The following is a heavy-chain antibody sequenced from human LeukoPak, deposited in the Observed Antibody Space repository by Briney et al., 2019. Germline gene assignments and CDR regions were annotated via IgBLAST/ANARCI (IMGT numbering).Heavy chain of an antibody. CDR2: IKQDGSEK. Sequence: GGSLRLSCAASGFTFSSYWMSWVRQAPGKGLEWVANIKQDGSEKYYVDSVKGRFTISRDNAKNSLYLQMNSLRAEDTAVYYCARSGIAVAGNPDYWGQGTLVTVSS. CDR3: ARSGIAVAGNPDY. V-gene: IGHV3-7*01. D-gene: IGHD6-19*01. CDR1: GFTFSSYW. J-gene: IGHJ4*02.